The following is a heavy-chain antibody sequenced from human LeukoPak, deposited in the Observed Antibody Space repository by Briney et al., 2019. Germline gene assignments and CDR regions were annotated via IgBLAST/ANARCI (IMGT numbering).Heavy chain of an antibody. V-gene: IGHV1-2*02. Sequence: ASVKVSCKASGYTFTSYDINWVRQATGQGLEWMGWINPTSGGANYVQKFQGRVTMTRDTSTNTAYMELSRLRSDDTAVYYCARDWHKGSATTGNWNGMDVWGQGTTVTVSS. CDR2: INPTSGGA. J-gene: IGHJ6*02. CDR3: ARDWHKGSATTGNWNGMDV. D-gene: IGHD6-13*01. CDR1: GYTFTSYD.